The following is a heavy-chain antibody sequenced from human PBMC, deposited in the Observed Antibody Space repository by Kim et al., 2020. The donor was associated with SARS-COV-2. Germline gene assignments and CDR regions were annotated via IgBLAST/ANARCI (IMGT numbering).Heavy chain of an antibody. Sequence: SETLSLSCTVSGGFISGSDYYWGWIRQPPGKGLEWIGSMYYSGNGYSGSTYYNPSLKSRVSISIDTSKNQFSLKLNSVTVADTAVYYCARALTTVDRAQFDYWGQGALVTVFS. CDR3: ARALTTVDRAQFDY. CDR2: MYYSGNGYSGST. D-gene: IGHD4-17*01. V-gene: IGHV4-39*07. CDR1: GGFISGSDYY. J-gene: IGHJ4*02.